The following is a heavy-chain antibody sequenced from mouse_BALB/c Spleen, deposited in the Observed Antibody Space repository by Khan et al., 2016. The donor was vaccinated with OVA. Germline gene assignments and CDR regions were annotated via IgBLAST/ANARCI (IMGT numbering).Heavy chain of an antibody. CDR2: IFPGNNDT. D-gene: IGHD1-1*01. CDR3: TRAGYGAFAY. Sequence: VQLQQSGAVLVRPGASVRLSCKASGYTFPNYLMHWVKQRPGQGLEWIGSIFPGNNDTNYNQNFKGKAKLTVVTSDRPAYMELSSLTNEDSAVYYCTRAGYGAFAYWGQGTLVTVSA. J-gene: IGHJ3*01. V-gene: IGHV1-5*01. CDR1: GYTFPNYL.